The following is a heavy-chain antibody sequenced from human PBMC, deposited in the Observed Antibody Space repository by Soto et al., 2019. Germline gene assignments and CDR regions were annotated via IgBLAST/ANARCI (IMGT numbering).Heavy chain of an antibody. D-gene: IGHD5-12*01. V-gene: IGHV4-4*02. CDR3: ARDSYIVATIPTGYYYYGMDV. CDR2: IYHSGST. CDR1: GGSISSSNW. J-gene: IGHJ6*02. Sequence: SETLSLTCAVSGGSISSSNWWSWVRQPPGKGLEWIGEIYHSGSTNYNPSLKSRVTISVDKSKNQFSLKLSSVTAADTAVYYCARDSYIVATIPTGYYYYGMDVWGQGTTVTVSS.